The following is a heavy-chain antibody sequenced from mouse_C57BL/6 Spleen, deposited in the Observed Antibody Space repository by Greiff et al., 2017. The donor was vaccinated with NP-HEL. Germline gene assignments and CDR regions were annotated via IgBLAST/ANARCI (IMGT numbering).Heavy chain of an antibody. D-gene: IGHD1-1*01. Sequence: QVQLQQPGAELVMPGASVKLSCKASGYTFTSYWMHWVKQRPGQGLEWIGEIDPSDSYTNYNQKFKGKSTLTVDKSSSTAYMQLSSLTSEDSAVYYSARDYGSRGGNFDDWGQGTTLTVSS. V-gene: IGHV1-69*01. CDR3: ARDYGSRGGNFDD. CDR1: GYTFTSYW. CDR2: IDPSDSYT. J-gene: IGHJ2*01.